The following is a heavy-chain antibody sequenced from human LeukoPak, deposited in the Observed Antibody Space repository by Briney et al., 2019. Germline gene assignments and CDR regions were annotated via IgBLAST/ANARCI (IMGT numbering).Heavy chain of an antibody. CDR1: GYTFTGYY. CDR2: INPNSGGT. D-gene: IGHD4-17*01. CDR3: ARGGPSDYGDYYFDY. Sequence: ASVKVSCKASGYTFTGYYMHWVRQAPGQGLEWMGWINPNSGGTNYAQNFQGRVTTTRDTSISTAYMELSRLRSDDTAVYYCARGGPSDYGDYYFDYWGQGTLVTVSS. V-gene: IGHV1-2*02. J-gene: IGHJ4*02.